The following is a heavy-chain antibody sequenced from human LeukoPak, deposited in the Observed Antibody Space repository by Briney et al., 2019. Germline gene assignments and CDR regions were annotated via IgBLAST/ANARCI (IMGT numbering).Heavy chain of an antibody. D-gene: IGHD3-22*01. CDR3: ARGGYDSSGYCRY. Sequence: PGGSLRLSCAASGFTFSSYTMNWVRQAPGKGLEWVSSISSSSSYIYYADSVKGRFTISRDNAKNSLYLQMNSLRAEDTAVYYCARGGYDSSGYCRYWGQGTLVTVSS. CDR1: GFTFSSYT. CDR2: ISSSSSYI. V-gene: IGHV3-21*01. J-gene: IGHJ4*02.